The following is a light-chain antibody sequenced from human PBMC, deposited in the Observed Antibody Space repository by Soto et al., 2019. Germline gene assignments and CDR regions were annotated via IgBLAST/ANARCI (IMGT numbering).Light chain of an antibody. CDR1: SRDVGGNNY. V-gene: IGLV2-8*01. CDR2: EVS. Sequence: QSVLTQPPSASGSPGQSVSISCTGTSRDVGGNNYVSWYQQHPGKAPKLMIYEVSKRPSGVPDRFSGSKSGNTASLTVSGLQAEDEADYFCLSYAGSTNYVFGPGTKVTVL. J-gene: IGLJ1*01. CDR3: LSYAGSTNYV.